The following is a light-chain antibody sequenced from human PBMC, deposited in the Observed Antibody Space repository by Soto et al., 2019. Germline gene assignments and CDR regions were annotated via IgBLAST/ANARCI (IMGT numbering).Light chain of an antibody. Sequence: EIVMTQSPATLSVSPGERATLSCRASQSVSSNLAWYQQKPGQAPRLLIYGASTRATGIPARFSGSGSGTKFTLTISSLQSEDFAVYYCQQYNNWSYTFGQGTKLEIK. CDR1: QSVSSN. V-gene: IGKV3-15*01. CDR2: GAS. J-gene: IGKJ2*01. CDR3: QQYNNWSYT.